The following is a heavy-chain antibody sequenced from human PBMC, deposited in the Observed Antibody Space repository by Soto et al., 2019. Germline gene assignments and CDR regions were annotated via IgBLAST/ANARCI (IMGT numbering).Heavy chain of an antibody. J-gene: IGHJ6*02. CDR3: ARGDFSVVAGTPYYYYYGMDV. D-gene: IGHD2-15*01. CDR1: GFTFSSYS. V-gene: IGHV3-48*02. CDR2: ISSSSSTI. Sequence: GGSLRLSCAASGFTFSSYSMNWVRQAPGKGLEWVSYISSSSSTIYYADSVKGRFTISRDNAKNSLYLQMNSLRDEDTAVYYCARGDFSVVAGTPYYYYYGMDVWGQGTTVTVSS.